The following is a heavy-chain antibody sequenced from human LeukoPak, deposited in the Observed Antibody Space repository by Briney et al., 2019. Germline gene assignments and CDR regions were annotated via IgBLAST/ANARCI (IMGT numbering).Heavy chain of an antibody. D-gene: IGHD2-15*01. CDR1: GYTFTGYY. CDR3: ASLGRYCSGGSCYLYFDY. CDR2: INPNSGGT. Sequence: ASVKVSCKASGYTFTGYYMHWVRQAPGQGLEWMGRINPNSGGTNYAQKFQGRVTMTRDTSISTAYKELSRLRSDDTAVYYCASLGRYCSGGSCYLYFDYWGQGTLVTVSS. J-gene: IGHJ4*02. V-gene: IGHV1-2*06.